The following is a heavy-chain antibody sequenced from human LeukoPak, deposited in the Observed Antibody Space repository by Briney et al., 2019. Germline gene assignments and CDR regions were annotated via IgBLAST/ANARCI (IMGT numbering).Heavy chain of an antibody. J-gene: IGHJ4*02. V-gene: IGHV3-11*01. CDR3: AKGFQTYGELSFDG. CDR1: GLNFSDYY. D-gene: IGHD4-17*01. CDR2: ISSYGGSI. Sequence: PGGSLRLSCAASGLNFSDYYMSWIRRAPGKGLEWVSYISSYGGSIDYADSVKGRFTISRDNSKNTVFLQMNSLRADDTAVYYCAKGFQTYGELSFDGWGQGTLVAVSS.